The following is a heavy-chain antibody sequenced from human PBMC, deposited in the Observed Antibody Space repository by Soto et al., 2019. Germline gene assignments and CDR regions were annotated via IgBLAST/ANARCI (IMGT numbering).Heavy chain of an antibody. CDR2: IYHSGST. CDR1: GGSISSGGYS. D-gene: IGHD3-10*02. V-gene: IGHV4-30-2*01. CDR3: ASVRGEYYYAMDV. Sequence: PSETLSLTCAVSGGSISSGGYSCNWIRQPPGKGLEWIGYIYHSGSTYYNPSLKSRVTISVDRSKNQFSLKLSSVTAADTAVYYCASVRGEYYYAMDVWGQGTTVTVSS. J-gene: IGHJ6*02.